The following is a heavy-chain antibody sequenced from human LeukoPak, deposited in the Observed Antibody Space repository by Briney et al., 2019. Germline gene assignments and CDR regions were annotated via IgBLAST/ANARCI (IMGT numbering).Heavy chain of an antibody. Sequence: GASVKLSCKASGYSFISHYIHWVRQAPGQGLEWMGIINPNGGSTTYAQKFQGRVTMTSDTSTRTVYMELSSLRSEDTAVFYCARRAPASRCFDFWGQGTLLTVSS. J-gene: IGHJ4*02. V-gene: IGHV1-46*01. CDR3: ARRAPASRCFDF. CDR1: GYSFISHY. CDR2: INPNGGST. D-gene: IGHD6-13*01.